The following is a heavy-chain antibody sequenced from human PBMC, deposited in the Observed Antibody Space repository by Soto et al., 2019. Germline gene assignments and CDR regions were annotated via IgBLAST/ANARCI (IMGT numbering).Heavy chain of an antibody. D-gene: IGHD2-21*01. Sequence: PGESLKISCTGSGYTFTTYWIGWVRQMPGKGLEWMGIIYPGDSDTRYSPSFQGQVTVSADKSISTAYLQWSSLKASDTAMYYCARHREDGDGRGVFDSWGQGTLVTVSS. CDR1: GYTFTTYW. V-gene: IGHV5-51*01. CDR3: ARHREDGDGRGVFDS. J-gene: IGHJ4*02. CDR2: IYPGDSDT.